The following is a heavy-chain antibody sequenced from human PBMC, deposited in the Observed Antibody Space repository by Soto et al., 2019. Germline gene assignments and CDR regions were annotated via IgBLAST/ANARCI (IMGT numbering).Heavy chain of an antibody. D-gene: IGHD3-16*02. J-gene: IGHJ4*02. CDR2: INHSGST. CDR3: ARARGVMITFGGVIAYDY. V-gene: IGHV4-34*01. CDR1: GGSFSGYY. Sequence: QVQLQQWGAGLLKPSETLSLTCAVYGGSFSGYYWSWIRQPPGKGLEWIGEINHSGSTNYNPSLTSRVTISVDPSKTQFSLKLSSVTAADTAVYYCARARGVMITFGGVIAYDYWGQGTLVTVSS.